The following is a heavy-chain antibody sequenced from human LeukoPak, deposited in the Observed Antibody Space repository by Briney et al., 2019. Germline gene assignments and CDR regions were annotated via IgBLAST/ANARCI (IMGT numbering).Heavy chain of an antibody. Sequence: ASVKVSCKASGYTFTSYGISWVRQAPGQGLEGMGWISGDNGYTNYAQKLQGRVTMTTDTSTSTAYMELRSLRSDDTAVYYCARGGSGSWYADYWGQGTLVTVSS. CDR3: ARGGSGSWYADY. J-gene: IGHJ4*02. CDR2: ISGDNGYT. CDR1: GYTFTSYG. D-gene: IGHD6-13*01. V-gene: IGHV1-18*01.